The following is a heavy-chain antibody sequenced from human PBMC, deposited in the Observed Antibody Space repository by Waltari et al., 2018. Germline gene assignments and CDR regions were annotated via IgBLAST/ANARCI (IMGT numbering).Heavy chain of an antibody. Sequence: QVQLVQSGAEVKKPGSSVKVSCKASGGTFSSYAISWVRQAPGQGLEWMGGISPIFGTANYAQKFQGRVTITADESTSTAYMELSSLRSEDTAVYYCAREVGYSSSWYGEADDAFDIWGQGTMVTVSS. V-gene: IGHV1-69*12. CDR3: AREVGYSSSWYGEADDAFDI. CDR1: GGTFSSYA. J-gene: IGHJ3*02. D-gene: IGHD6-13*01. CDR2: ISPIFGTA.